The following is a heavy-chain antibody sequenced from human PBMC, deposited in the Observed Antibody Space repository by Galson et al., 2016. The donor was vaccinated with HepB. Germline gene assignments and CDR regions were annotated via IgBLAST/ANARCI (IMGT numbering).Heavy chain of an antibody. J-gene: IGHJ6*02. CDR1: GFIFSNYA. D-gene: IGHD3-3*01. Sequence: SLRLSCAASGFIFSNYAMSWVRQVPGKGLEWVSAISGSGGSTHYADSVKGRFTISRDNSKNTLYPQMNSLRAEDTAVYYCAKAVTRNTIFGVVTGKEGAHYGMDVWGQGTTVTVSS. CDR3: AKAVTRNTIFGVVTGKEGAHYGMDV. CDR2: ISGSGGST. V-gene: IGHV3-23*01.